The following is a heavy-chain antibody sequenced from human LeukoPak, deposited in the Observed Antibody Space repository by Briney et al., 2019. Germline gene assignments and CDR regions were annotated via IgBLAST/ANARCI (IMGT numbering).Heavy chain of an antibody. CDR1: GGSISSYY. D-gene: IGHD3-10*01. CDR3: ARDVSGMVRGVGESDYYYYYYMDV. V-gene: IGHV4-34*01. J-gene: IGHJ6*03. Sequence: SETLSLTCTVSGGSISSYYWSWIRHPPGKGLEWIGEINHSGSTNYNPSLKSRVTISVDTSKNQFSLKLSSVTAADTAVYYCARDVSGMVRGVGESDYYYYYYMDVWGKGTTVTVSS. CDR2: INHSGST.